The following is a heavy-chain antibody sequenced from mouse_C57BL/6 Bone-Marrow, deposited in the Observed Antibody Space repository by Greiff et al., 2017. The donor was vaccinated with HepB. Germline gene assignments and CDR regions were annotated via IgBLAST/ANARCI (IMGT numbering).Heavy chain of an antibody. CDR2: IDPENGDT. CDR3: TTGYYGSSGGY. V-gene: IGHV14-4*01. CDR1: GFNIKDDY. Sequence: VQLKESGAELVRPGASVKLSCTASGFNIKDDYMHWVKQRPEQGLEWIGWIDPENGDTEYASKFQGKATITADTSSNTAYLQLSSLTSEDTAVYYCTTGYYGSSGGYWGQGTTLTVSS. J-gene: IGHJ2*01. D-gene: IGHD1-1*01.